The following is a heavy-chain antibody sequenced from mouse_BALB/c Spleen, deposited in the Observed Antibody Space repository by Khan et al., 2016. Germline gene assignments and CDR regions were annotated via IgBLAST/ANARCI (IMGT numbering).Heavy chain of an antibody. CDR3: ARSNNYDNSPAWYAY. Sequence: EVQLQESGPGLVKPSQSLSLTCTVTGYSITSDYAWNWIRQFPGNKLEWMGYISYSGSTSYNPSLKSRISITRDTSKNQFFLQLNSVTTEDTATDYCARSNNYDNSPAWYAYWGQGTLVTVSA. J-gene: IGHJ3*01. CDR2: ISYSGST. V-gene: IGHV3-2*02. D-gene: IGHD2-12*01. CDR1: GYSITSDYA.